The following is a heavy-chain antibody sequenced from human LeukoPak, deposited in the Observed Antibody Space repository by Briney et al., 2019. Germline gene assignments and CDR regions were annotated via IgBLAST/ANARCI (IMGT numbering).Heavy chain of an antibody. CDR1: GGSISSSSYY. CDR2: IYYSGST. CDR3: ARCIRPPYYYYYYMDV. Sequence: SSETLSLTCTVSGGSISSSSYYWGWIRQPPGKGLEWIGSIYYSGSTYYNPSLKSRVTISVDTSKNQFSLKLSSVTAADTAVYYCARCIRPPYYYYYYMDVWGKGTTVTISS. V-gene: IGHV4-39*01. J-gene: IGHJ6*03. D-gene: IGHD6-6*01.